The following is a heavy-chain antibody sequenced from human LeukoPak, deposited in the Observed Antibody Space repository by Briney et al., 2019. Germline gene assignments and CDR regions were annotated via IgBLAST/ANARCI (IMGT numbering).Heavy chain of an antibody. J-gene: IGHJ4*02. CDR3: ARSPSTDSSGYYYYLRYFDY. V-gene: IGHV4-39*07. CDR1: GGSISSSSYY. Sequence: SETLSLTCTVSGGSISSSSYYWGWIRQPPGKGLEWIGSIYYSGSTYYNPSLKSRVTISVDTSKNQFSLKLSSVTAADTAAYYCARSPSTDSSGYYYYLRYFDYWGQGTLVTVSS. D-gene: IGHD3-22*01. CDR2: IYYSGST.